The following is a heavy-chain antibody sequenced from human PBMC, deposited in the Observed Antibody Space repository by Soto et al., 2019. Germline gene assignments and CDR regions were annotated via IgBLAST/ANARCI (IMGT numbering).Heavy chain of an antibody. V-gene: IGHV4-30-4*01. J-gene: IGHJ5*02. CDR1: GGSISSGDCY. CDR3: ARVSPSSSFSP. D-gene: IGHD2-2*01. CDR2: IYYSGST. Sequence: QVQLPESGPGLVKPSQTLSLTCTVSGGSISSGDCYWSWIRQPPGKGLEWIGYIYYSGSTYYNPSLKSRLTISVDTSKNQFALKLSSVTAADTAVYYCARVSPSSSFSPGGQGTLVTVSS.